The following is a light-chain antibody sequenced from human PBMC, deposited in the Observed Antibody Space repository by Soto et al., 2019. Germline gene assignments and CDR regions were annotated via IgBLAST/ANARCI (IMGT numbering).Light chain of an antibody. CDR1: QSLVHSDGNTY. CDR3: MQGKHWLRT. J-gene: IGKJ1*01. CDR2: KVS. Sequence: EVVMTQSPLSLPVTLGQPASISCRSSQSLVHSDGNTYLNWFQQRPGQSPRRLIYKVSNRDSGVPDRFSGSGSGTDFTLKISRVEAEDVGVYYCMQGKHWLRTFGQGTKVEIK. V-gene: IGKV2-30*02.